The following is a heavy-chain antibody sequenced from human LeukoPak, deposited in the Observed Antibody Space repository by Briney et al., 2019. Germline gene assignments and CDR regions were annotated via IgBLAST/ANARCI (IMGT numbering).Heavy chain of an antibody. CDR1: GGTFSSYT. CDR2: IIPILGIA. J-gene: IGHJ5*02. V-gene: IGHV1-69*02. CDR3: ARVRRGDDSSAP. Sequence: SVKVSCKASGGTFSSYTISWVRQAPGQGLEWMGRIIPILGIANYAQKFQGRVTITADKSTSTAYMELSSLRSEDTAVYYCARVRRGDDSSAPWGQGTLLTVSS. D-gene: IGHD3-22*01.